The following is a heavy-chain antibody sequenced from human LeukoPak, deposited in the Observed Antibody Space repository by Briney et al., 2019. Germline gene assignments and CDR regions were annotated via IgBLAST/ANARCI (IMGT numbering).Heavy chain of an antibody. Sequence: GGSLRLSCAASGFTISSDYMNWVRQAPGKGLDWVSVISDGGSTYYADSVRGRFTISRDNSKNTLFLQMNSLRVEDTAVYYCARGVFNWGQGTLVTVSS. J-gene: IGHJ4*02. D-gene: IGHD3-10*01. CDR2: ISDGGST. CDR3: ARGVFN. V-gene: IGHV3-53*01. CDR1: GFTISSDY.